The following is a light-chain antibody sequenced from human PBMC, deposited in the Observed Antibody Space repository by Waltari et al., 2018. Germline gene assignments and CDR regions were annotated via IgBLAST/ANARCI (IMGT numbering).Light chain of an antibody. Sequence: QSALTQPASVSGSAGQSIAISCSGTNIDIGRYNYVSWYQQHPGNAPRLILYDVSRWPSGVANRFMGSKSGSTASLAISGLQAEDEGDYFCASYTSSNTVIVGGGTRVTV. CDR1: NIDIGRYNY. CDR2: DVS. J-gene: IGLJ2*01. V-gene: IGLV2-14*03. CDR3: ASYTSSNTVI.